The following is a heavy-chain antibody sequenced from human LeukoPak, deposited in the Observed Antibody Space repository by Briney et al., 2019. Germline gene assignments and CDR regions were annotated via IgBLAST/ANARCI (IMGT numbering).Heavy chain of an antibody. CDR1: GFTFSSYA. CDR3: AKKLVPGAGTGSFDI. D-gene: IGHD6-19*01. J-gene: IGHJ3*02. CDR2: ISYDGRNQ. Sequence: GTSLRLSCAASGFTFSSYAFYWVRQAPGKGLEWVSSISYDGRNQYYIDSVRGRFTISRDNSKNTLYLQMNSLRTEDTAVYFCAKKLVPGAGTGSFDIWGQGTMVTVSS. V-gene: IGHV3-30*18.